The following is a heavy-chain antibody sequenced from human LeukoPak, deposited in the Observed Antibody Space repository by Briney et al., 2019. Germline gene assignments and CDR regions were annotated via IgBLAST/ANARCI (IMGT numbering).Heavy chain of an antibody. J-gene: IGHJ4*02. D-gene: IGHD3-22*01. CDR2: IYTSGST. CDR1: GGSISSYY. Sequence: SETLSLTCTVSGGSISSYYWSWIRQPAGKGLEWIGRIYTSGSTNYNPSLKSRVTMSVDTSKNQFSLKLSSVTAADTAVYYCARVLDDSSGYYLDYCGQGTLATVSS. CDR3: ARVLDDSSGYYLDY. V-gene: IGHV4-4*07.